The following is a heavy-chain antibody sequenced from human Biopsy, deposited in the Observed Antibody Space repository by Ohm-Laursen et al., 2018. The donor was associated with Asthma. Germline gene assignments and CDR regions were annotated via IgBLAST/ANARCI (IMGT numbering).Heavy chain of an antibody. CDR2: IYYFVST. V-gene: IGHV4-31*03. D-gene: IGHD3-22*01. CDR3: ARAQDYYDSRGYYRSFDY. J-gene: IGHJ4*02. CDR1: YGSITSGGSY. Sequence: TLSLTCTVSYGSITSGGSYWTLIRPHPWKGLAWIGFIYYFVSTYYNPSLKSRVSISIDTSKNQFSLKLSSVTAADTAVYYCARAQDYYDSRGYYRSFDYWGQGTLVTVSS.